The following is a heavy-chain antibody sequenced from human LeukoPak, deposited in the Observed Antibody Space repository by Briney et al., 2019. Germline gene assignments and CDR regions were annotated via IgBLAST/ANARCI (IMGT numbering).Heavy chain of an antibody. V-gene: IGHV3-7*01. CDR3: ARALSLWQQLENNWFDP. CDR2: IKQDGSEK. D-gene: IGHD6-13*01. J-gene: IGHJ5*02. CDR1: GFIFISYW. Sequence: GGSLRLSCAASGFIFISYWMSWVRPPPGKGLEWVANIKQDGSEKYKVDSVKGRFTISRDNAKNSLYLQMNSLRAEDTAVYYCARALSLWQQLENNWFDPWGQGTLVSVSS.